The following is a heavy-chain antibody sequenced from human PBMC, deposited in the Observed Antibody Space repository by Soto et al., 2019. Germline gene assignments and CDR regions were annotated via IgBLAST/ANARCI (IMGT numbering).Heavy chain of an antibody. V-gene: IGHV1-8*01. Sequence: QVQLVQSGAEVKKPGASVKVSCKASGYTFTSYDFNWVRQATGQGLEWLGGMNPNSGTTGYAQRFQGRVTMTRNTAISTAYMELSSLRSEDTAMYYCARVACTGGRCYYDYWGQGTLVTVSS. CDR1: GYTFTSYD. CDR2: MNPNSGTT. J-gene: IGHJ4*02. D-gene: IGHD2-8*02. CDR3: ARVACTGGRCYYDY.